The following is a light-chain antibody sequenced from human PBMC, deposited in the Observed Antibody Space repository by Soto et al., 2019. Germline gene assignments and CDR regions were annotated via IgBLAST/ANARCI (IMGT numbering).Light chain of an antibody. J-gene: IGLJ1*01. CDR2: DVS. V-gene: IGLV2-14*01. Sequence: SVLTQPASVSGSPGQSIAISCTGTSSDVGGYSYVSWYQQQPSKAPKLVISDVSNRPSGVSDRFSGSKSGNTASLTISGLQTEDEADYYCASYTTSSTYVFGTGTKVTVL. CDR1: SSDVGGYSY. CDR3: ASYTTSSTYV.